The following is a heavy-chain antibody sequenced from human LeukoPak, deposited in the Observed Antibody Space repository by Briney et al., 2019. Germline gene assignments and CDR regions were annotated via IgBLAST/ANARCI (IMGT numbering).Heavy chain of an antibody. CDR2: ISGSSGST. J-gene: IGHJ4*02. V-gene: IGHV3-11*06. D-gene: IGHD3-22*01. Sequence: GGSLRLSCAASGFTFSNYYMSWIRQAPGKGLEWVSYISGSSGSTNYADSVMGRFTISRDNGKNSLYLQMNSLRAEDTAFYYCARDQDENYDSSGYYPYWGQGTMVTVSS. CDR1: GFTFSNYY. CDR3: ARDQDENYDSSGYYPY.